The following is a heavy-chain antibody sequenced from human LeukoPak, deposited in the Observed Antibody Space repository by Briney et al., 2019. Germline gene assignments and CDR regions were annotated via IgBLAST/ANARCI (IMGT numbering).Heavy chain of an antibody. J-gene: IGHJ4*02. Sequence: GGSLRLSCAASGFIFSSYSMNWVRQAPGKGLEWVSYISSSGSTIYYADSVKGRFTISRDNAKNSLYLQMNSLRAEDTAVYYCARGGISWAFDYWGQGTLVTVSS. CDR2: ISSSGSTI. D-gene: IGHD3-16*01. CDR1: GFIFSSYS. V-gene: IGHV3-48*04. CDR3: ARGGISWAFDY.